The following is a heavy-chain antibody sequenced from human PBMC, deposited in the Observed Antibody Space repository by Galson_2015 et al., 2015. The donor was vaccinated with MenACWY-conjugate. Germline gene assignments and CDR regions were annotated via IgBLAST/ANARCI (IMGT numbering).Heavy chain of an antibody. CDR3: TTDRIPGGGRPYWAH. Sequence: SLRLSCAATGFSFSNVWMSWVRQAPGKGPEWVARIKSRADGEKTDYAAPVRGRFSISRDDSRNTLYLQMTSLKSDDTAMYYCTTDRIPGGGRPYWAHSGQGSLGTVSS. CDR2: IKSRADGEKT. CDR1: GFSFSNVW. D-gene: IGHD2-8*02. J-gene: IGHJ1*01. V-gene: IGHV3-15*01.